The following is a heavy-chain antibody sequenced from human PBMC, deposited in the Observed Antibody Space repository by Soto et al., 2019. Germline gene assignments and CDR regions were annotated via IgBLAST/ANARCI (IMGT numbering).Heavy chain of an antibody. Sequence: QLQLQESGPGLVKPSETLSLTCTVSGGSINSDYWSWIRQPPGKGLEWIGYIYYSGSTNYNPSLKSRVTISVDTSKNQCSLKLSSVTAADAAVYYCARRGGTYGDFDYWCQGTLVTVAS. V-gene: IGHV4-59*08. J-gene: IGHJ4*02. CDR2: IYYSGST. D-gene: IGHD1-26*01. CDR3: ARRGGTYGDFDY. CDR1: GGSINSDY.